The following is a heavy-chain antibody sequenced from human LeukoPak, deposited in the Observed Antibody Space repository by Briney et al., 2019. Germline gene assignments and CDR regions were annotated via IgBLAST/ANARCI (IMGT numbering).Heavy chain of an antibody. J-gene: IGHJ6*02. V-gene: IGHV1-46*01. CDR3: ASRSRYYDFWSGKTGYYYYGMDV. CDR1: GYTFTSYY. Sequence: GASVKVSCKASGYTFTSYYMHWVRQAPGQGLEWMGIINPSGGSTSYAQKFQGRVTMTRDTSTSTVYMELSSLRSEDTAVYYCASRSRYYDFWSGKTGYYYYGMDVWGQGTTVTVS. D-gene: IGHD3-3*01. CDR2: INPSGGST.